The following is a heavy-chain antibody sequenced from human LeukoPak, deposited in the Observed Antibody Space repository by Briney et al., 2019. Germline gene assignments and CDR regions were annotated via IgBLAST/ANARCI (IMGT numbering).Heavy chain of an antibody. J-gene: IGHJ4*02. CDR3: AREGNSGYYPY. CDR2: ISYDGSEK. Sequence: GGSLRLPCAASGLTFSSYPMHWVRQAPGKGLEWVAVISYDGSEKHYADPVKGRFTISRDNSKNTLHLQMSSLRAEDTAMYYCAREGNSGYYPYWGQGILVTVSS. D-gene: IGHD3-22*01. V-gene: IGHV3-30-3*01. CDR1: GLTFSSYP.